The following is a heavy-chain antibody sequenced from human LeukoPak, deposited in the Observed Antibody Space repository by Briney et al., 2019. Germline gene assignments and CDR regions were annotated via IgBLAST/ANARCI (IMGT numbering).Heavy chain of an antibody. V-gene: IGHV4-59*01. CDR1: GGSITYYY. CDR2: IYDSGST. D-gene: IGHD4-23*01. J-gene: IGHJ3*02. CDR3: ARERWFDI. Sequence: PSETLSLTCTVSGGSITYYYWSWIRQPPGKGLEGIGYIYDSGSTNYNPSLKSRVTISVDTSMNQFSLKLSSVTAADTAVYYCARERWFDIWGQGTMVTVSS.